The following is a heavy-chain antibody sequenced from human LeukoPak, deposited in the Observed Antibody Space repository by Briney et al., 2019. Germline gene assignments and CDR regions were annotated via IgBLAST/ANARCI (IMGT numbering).Heavy chain of an antibody. Sequence: PGGSLRLSCAASGFTFSTYAMNWVRQAPGKGLEWVALISYDGSNKYYADSLKGRFTISRDNSKNTLYLQMKSLRVEDTAVYYCASLKTADYWGQGDLGTVSS. V-gene: IGHV3-30*04. CDR1: GFTFSTYA. J-gene: IGHJ4*02. D-gene: IGHD2-21*02. CDR2: ISYDGSNK. CDR3: ASLKTADY.